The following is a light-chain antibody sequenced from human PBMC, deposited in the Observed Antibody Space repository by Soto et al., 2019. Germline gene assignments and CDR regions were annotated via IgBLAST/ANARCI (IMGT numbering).Light chain of an antibody. CDR2: SNN. CDR1: SSNIGSNY. J-gene: IGLJ1*01. V-gene: IGLV1-47*02. CDR3: AAWDDSLSGYV. Sequence: VLTQPPSASGTPGQRVTISCSGSSSNIGSNYVYWYQQLPGTAPKLLIYSNNQRPSGVPDRFSGSKSGTSASLAISGLRSEDEADYYCAAWDDSLSGYVFGTGTRSPS.